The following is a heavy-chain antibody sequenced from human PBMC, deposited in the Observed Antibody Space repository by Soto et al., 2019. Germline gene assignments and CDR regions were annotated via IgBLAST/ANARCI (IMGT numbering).Heavy chain of an antibody. Sequence: QVQLVQSGAEVKKPGASVKVSCKASGYTFTSYYIHWGRQAPGQGLEWIGIINSSGGDTHYAQMFQARIPMTRDPYTSAVYMEMSSLRSEDAAVYYCMSVVSSVWPFDYWGPGTLVTVSS. CDR2: INSSGGDT. J-gene: IGHJ4*02. CDR1: GYTFTSYY. V-gene: IGHV1-46*01. CDR3: MSVVSSVWPFDY. D-gene: IGHD6-19*01.